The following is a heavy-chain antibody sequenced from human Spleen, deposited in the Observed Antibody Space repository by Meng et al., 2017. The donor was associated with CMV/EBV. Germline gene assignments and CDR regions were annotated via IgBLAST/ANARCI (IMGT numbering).Heavy chain of an antibody. Sequence: APELLKPPTTLSPPVPGSCGSFSSGTYCWRWTRQLPGKGLEWIAYIHYSGSTYYSPALKSRVTISVDTSRNQLSLKLSSMTAADTAVYYCARYVFDSSSLYSNWFDPWGQGTLVTVSS. V-gene: IGHV4-31*03. CDR3: ARYVFDSSSLYSNWFDP. D-gene: IGHD3-22*01. CDR1: CGSFSSGTYC. J-gene: IGHJ5*02. CDR2: IHYSGST.